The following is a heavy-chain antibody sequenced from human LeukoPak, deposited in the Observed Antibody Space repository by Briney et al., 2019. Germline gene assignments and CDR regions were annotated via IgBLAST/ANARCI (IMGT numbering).Heavy chain of an antibody. CDR1: GGSISSYY. Sequence: SETLSLTCTVSGGSISSYYWSWIRQPPGKGLEWIGYIYYSGSTNYNPSLKSRVTISVDTSKNQFSLKLSSVTAADTAVYYCARYYCSGGSCYSGAGSDYYYYMDVWGKGTTVTVSS. CDR2: IYYSGST. V-gene: IGHV4-59*01. J-gene: IGHJ6*03. CDR3: ARYYCSGGSCYSGAGSDYYYYMDV. D-gene: IGHD2-15*01.